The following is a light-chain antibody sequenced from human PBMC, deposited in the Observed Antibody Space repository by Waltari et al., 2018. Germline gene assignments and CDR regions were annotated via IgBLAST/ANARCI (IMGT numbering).Light chain of an antibody. CDR2: RNN. CDR1: SSNIGSNH. J-gene: IGLJ2*01. V-gene: IGLV1-47*01. CDR3: AAWDDSLSGPVV. Sequence: QSVLTQPPSASGTPGQRVTIPCSGSSSNIGSNHVYWSQQLPGTAPKLLIYRNNQRPSGVPDRFSGSKSGTSASLAISGLRSEDEADYYCAAWDDSLSGPVVFGGGTKLTVL.